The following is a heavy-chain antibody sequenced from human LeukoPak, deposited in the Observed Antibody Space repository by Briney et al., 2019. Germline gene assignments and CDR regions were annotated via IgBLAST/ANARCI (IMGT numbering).Heavy chain of an antibody. D-gene: IGHD2-2*01. CDR1: GYTFTSCG. CDR2: ISAYNGNT. V-gene: IGHV1-18*01. CDR3: ARDGAFWDIVVVPAATGQDALDI. Sequence: ASVKVSCKASGYTFTSCGISWVRQAPGQGLEWMGWISAYNGNTNYAQKLQGRVTMTTDTSTSTAYMELRSLRSDDTAVYYCARDGAFWDIVVVPAATGQDALDIWGQGTMVTVSS. J-gene: IGHJ3*02.